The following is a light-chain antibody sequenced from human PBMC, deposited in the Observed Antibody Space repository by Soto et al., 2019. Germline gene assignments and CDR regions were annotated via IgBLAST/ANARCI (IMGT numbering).Light chain of an antibody. CDR2: DVI. CDR3: CSYVGSYSYV. J-gene: IGLJ1*01. Sequence: QSVLTQPRSVSGSPGQSVTVSCIGTSSDVGGYNSVSWYQEHPGKAPKLMIYDVIKRPSGVPDRFSGSKSGNTASLTISGLLAVDEADYYCCSYVGSYSYVFGTGSKVTVL. V-gene: IGLV2-11*01. CDR1: SSDVGGYNS.